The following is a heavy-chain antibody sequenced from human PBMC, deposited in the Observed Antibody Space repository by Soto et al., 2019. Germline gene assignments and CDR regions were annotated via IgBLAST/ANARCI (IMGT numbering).Heavy chain of an antibody. CDR1: GGTFSSYA. J-gene: IGHJ4*02. Sequence: ASVKVSCKASGGTFSSYAISWVRQAPGQGLEWMGGIIPIFGTANYAQKFQGRVTITRDMSTSTAYMELSSLRSEDTAVYYCAADYYDTNGYYYDYWGQGTLVTV. CDR3: AADYYDTNGYYYDY. CDR2: IIPIFGTA. D-gene: IGHD3-22*01. V-gene: IGHV1-69*05.